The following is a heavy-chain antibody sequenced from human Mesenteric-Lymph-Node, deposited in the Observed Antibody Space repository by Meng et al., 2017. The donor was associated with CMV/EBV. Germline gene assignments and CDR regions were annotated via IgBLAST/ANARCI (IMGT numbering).Heavy chain of an antibody. J-gene: IGHJ4*02. CDR2: IRYDGSDE. D-gene: IGHD3-10*01. Sequence: GESLKISCAASGFTFSTYNMNWVRQAPDKGLEWVAYIRYDGSDEFYADSVKGRFTISRDNSKDTLYLQMISLRADDSAVYYCAKDRGDLGLYFDSWGQGTLVTVSS. V-gene: IGHV3-30*02. CDR3: AKDRGDLGLYFDS. CDR1: GFTFSTYN.